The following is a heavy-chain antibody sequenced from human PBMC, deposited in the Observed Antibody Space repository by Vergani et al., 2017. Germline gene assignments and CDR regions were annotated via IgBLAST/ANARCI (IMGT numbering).Heavy chain of an antibody. CDR3: AKHLGTPSGGGWCDP. V-gene: IGHV3-9*02. J-gene: IGHJ5*02. Sequence: EVQLEESGGGLVLPGRSLRLSCVASGFTSAGYAMHWVRQAPGKGLEWVSGIRWNSNSIGYADSVKGRFTISRDNAKNSLYLQMNSLRAEDTALYYCAKHLGTPSGGGWCDPWGQGSLVTVYS. CDR1: GFTSAGYA. D-gene: IGHD3-16*01. CDR2: IRWNSNSI.